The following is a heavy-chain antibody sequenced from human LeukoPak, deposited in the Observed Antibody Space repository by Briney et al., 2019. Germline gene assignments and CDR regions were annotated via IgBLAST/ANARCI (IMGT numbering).Heavy chain of an antibody. Sequence: GGSLRLSCAASGFTFSSYAMHWVRQAPGKGLEWVAVISYDGSNKYYADSVKGRFTISRDNSKNTLYLQMNSPRAEDTAVYYCARDRDIVVVVAVPLYYYYGMDVWGQGTTVTVSS. CDR2: ISYDGSNK. J-gene: IGHJ6*02. CDR3: ARDRDIVVVVAVPLYYYYGMDV. D-gene: IGHD2-15*01. V-gene: IGHV3-30-3*01. CDR1: GFTFSSYA.